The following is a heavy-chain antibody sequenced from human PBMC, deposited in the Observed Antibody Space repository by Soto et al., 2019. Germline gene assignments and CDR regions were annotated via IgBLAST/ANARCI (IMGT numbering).Heavy chain of an antibody. CDR1: GYTLTELS. J-gene: IGHJ6*02. V-gene: IGHV1-24*01. D-gene: IGHD3-22*01. CDR2: FDHEDGET. CDR3: ENHPLYDSRGMDV. Sequence: ASVKVSCKVSGYTLTELSMHWARQAPGKGLEWMGGFDHEDGETMYAPKFQGRVTMTEDTCTDTAYMELSSLRSEDTAVYYCENHPLYDSRGMDVWGQGTTVTVSS.